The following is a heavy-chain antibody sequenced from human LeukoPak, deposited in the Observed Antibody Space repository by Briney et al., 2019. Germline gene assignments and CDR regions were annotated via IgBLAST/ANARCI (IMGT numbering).Heavy chain of an antibody. J-gene: IGHJ6*02. CDR3: ARGSGAPHYYYYGMDV. CDR2: IWYDGSNK. CDR1: GFTFSSYG. Sequence: GRSLRLSCAASGFTFSSYGMHWVRQAPGKGLEWVAVIWYDGSNKYYADSVKGRFTISRDNSKNTLYLQMNSLRAEDTAVYYSARGSGAPHYYYYGMDVWGQGTTVTVSS. V-gene: IGHV3-33*01.